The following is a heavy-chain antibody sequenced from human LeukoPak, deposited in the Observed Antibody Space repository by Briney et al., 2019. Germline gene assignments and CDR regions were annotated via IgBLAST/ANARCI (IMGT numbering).Heavy chain of an antibody. CDR1: GGSISSYY. J-gene: IGHJ4*02. V-gene: IGHV4-59*08. D-gene: IGHD6-6*01. Sequence: SETLSLTCTVSGGSISSYYWSWIRQPPGKGLEWIGYIYYSGSTNYNPSLESRVTISVDTSKNQFSLKLSSVTAADTAVYYCARSAGSSGVQFDYWGQGTLVTVSS. CDR3: ARSAGSSGVQFDY. CDR2: IYYSGST.